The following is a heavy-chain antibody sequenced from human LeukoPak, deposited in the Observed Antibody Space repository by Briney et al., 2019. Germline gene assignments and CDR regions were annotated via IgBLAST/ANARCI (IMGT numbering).Heavy chain of an antibody. CDR2: ISGSGGST. V-gene: IGHV3-23*01. Sequence: GGSLRLSCAASGFTFSNYAMSWVRQAPGKGLEWVSAISGSGGSTYYADSVEGRFTISRDNSKNTLYLQMNSLRAEDTAVYYCAKMRGTGDYGYYYMDVWGKGTTVTVSS. CDR1: GFTFSNYA. D-gene: IGHD1-14*01. J-gene: IGHJ6*03. CDR3: AKMRGTGDYGYYYMDV.